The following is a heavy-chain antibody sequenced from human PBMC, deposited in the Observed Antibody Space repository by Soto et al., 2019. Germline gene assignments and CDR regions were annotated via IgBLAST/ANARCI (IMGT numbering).Heavy chain of an antibody. V-gene: IGHV2-5*02. J-gene: IGHJ4*02. D-gene: IGHD1-26*01. CDR2: IYRDDDK. CDR1: GFSLTTNGVG. CDR3: AHTVARGAYWEPFDY. Sequence: QITLKESGPTLVKPTQTLTLTCTVSGFSLTTNGVGVGWFRQPPGKALEWLALIYRDDDKRYRPSLQSRVTVTRDNTKNQVVLTMTNMDPVDTATYYCAHTVARGAYWEPFDYWGQGALVTVSS.